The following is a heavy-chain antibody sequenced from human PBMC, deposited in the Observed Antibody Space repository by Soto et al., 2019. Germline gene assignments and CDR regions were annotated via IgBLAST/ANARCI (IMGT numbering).Heavy chain of an antibody. CDR2: ISTYSGDT. CDR3: SRHHGPTTSENWFDP. J-gene: IGHJ5*02. Sequence: QVHLVQSGVEVKTPGASVKVSCQASGYTFFTYDISWVRQAPGQGLEWMGWISTYSGDTKYAQKFQGRVTMPKATSTTTAYLELRTLRSDDTAVYYCSRHHGPTTSENWFDPWGQVTLVTVSS. CDR1: GYTFFTYD. V-gene: IGHV1-18*01. D-gene: IGHD1-1*01.